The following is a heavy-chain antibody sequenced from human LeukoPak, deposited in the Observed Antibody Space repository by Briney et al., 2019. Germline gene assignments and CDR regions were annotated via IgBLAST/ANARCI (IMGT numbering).Heavy chain of an antibody. V-gene: IGHV3-48*01. J-gene: IGHJ4*02. Sequence: SGGSLRLSCAASGFTFSSYSMNWVRQAPGKGLEWVSYISSSSSTIYYADSVKGRFTISRDNAKNSLYLQMNSLRAEDTAVYYCAREGCSGGSCYWRFDYWGQGTLVTVSP. CDR3: AREGCSGGSCYWRFDY. CDR1: GFTFSSYS. CDR2: ISSSSSTI. D-gene: IGHD2-15*01.